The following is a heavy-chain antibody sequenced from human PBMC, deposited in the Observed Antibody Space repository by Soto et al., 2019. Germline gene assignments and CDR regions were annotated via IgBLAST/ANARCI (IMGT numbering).Heavy chain of an antibody. V-gene: IGHV1-18*01. J-gene: IGHJ4*02. CDR1: GYTFTSYG. D-gene: IGHD2-21*02. CDR3: ARDFGMVVTAIPFDY. Sequence: ASVEVSCKASGYTFTSYGISWGRQAPGQGLEWMGWVSAYNGNTNYAQKLQGRVTTTTDTSTSTAYMELRSLRSDDTAVYYCARDFGMVVTAIPFDYWGQGTLVTVS. CDR2: VSAYNGNT.